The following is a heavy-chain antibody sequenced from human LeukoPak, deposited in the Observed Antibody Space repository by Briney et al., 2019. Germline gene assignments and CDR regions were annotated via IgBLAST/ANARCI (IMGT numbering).Heavy chain of an antibody. CDR3: ASRLLSHIHGFDP. CDR1: GGSISSGGYS. V-gene: IGHV4-31*03. CDR2: IYYSGST. Sequence: PSETLSLTCTVSGGSISSGGYSWSWIRQHPGKGLEWIGYIYYSGSTYYNPSLKSRVTISVDTSKNQFSLKLSSVTAADTAVYYCASRLLSHIHGFDPWGQGTLVTVSS. J-gene: IGHJ5*02. D-gene: IGHD3-10*01.